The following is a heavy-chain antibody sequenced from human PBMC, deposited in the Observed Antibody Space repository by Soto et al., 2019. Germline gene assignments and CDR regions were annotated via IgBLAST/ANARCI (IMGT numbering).Heavy chain of an antibody. J-gene: IGHJ6*03. V-gene: IGHV4-31*03. CDR1: GGSISSGGYY. CDR3: ARVCPNYYYYMDV. Sequence: QVQLQESGPGLVKPSQTLSLTCTVSGGSISSGGYYWSWIRQHPGKGLEWIGYIYYSGSTYYNPSLKSRFTISVDTSNNQFTLKLSSVTAADTAVYYCARVCPNYYYYMDVWGKGTTVTVSS. CDR2: IYYSGST.